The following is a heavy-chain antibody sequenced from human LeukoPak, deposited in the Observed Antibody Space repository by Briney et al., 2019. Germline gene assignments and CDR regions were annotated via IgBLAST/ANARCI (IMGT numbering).Heavy chain of an antibody. CDR2: ISSNGGST. Sequence: PGGSLRLSCAASGFTFSSYAMHWVRQAPGKGLEYVSAISSNGGSTYYANSVKGRFTISRDNSKKTLYLQMGSLRAEDMAVYYCARTYSGSYFFDYWGQGTLVTVSS. CDR3: ARTYSGSYFFDY. J-gene: IGHJ4*02. V-gene: IGHV3-64*01. D-gene: IGHD1-26*01. CDR1: GFTFSSYA.